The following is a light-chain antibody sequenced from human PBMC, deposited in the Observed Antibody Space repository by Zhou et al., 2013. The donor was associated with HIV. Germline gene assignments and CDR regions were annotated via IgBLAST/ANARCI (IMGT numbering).Light chain of an antibody. CDR2: DAS. J-gene: IGKJ4*01. V-gene: IGKV3D-20*02. CDR1: QSVSSSY. Sequence: EIVLTQSPATLSLSPGERATLSCRASQSVSSSYLAWYQQKPGQAPRLLMSDASTRATDIPARFSGSGSGTDFTLTISSLEPEDFAVYYCQQRSNWLLTFGGGTKVEIK. CDR3: QQRSNWLLT.